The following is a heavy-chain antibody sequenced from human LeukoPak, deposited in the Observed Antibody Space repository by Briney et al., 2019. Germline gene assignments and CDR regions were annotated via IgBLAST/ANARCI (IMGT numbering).Heavy chain of an antibody. D-gene: IGHD3-16*02. V-gene: IGHV3-23*01. CDR1: GFTFSSYA. CDR3: AKDYQAY. Sequence: PGGSLRLSCAASGFTFSSYAISWVRQAPGKGLERDSAISGSGSSTYYADSVKGRFTISRDNSKNKVYLQMNSLRAEDTAVYYCAKDYQAYWGQGTLVTVSS. CDR2: ISGSGSST. J-gene: IGHJ4*02.